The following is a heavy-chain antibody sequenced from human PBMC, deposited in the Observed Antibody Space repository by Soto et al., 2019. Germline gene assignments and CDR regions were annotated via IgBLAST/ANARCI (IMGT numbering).Heavy chain of an antibody. Sequence: SVKISYKGSEYNFANYWSGWVGKMPGKGLEWMGMIFPGDSDTKNSPSLQGQITMSVDKSNSSAYLQWRSLKASDTAMYYCAAGYSTGLDAFDLWGQATFVTVSS. CDR2: IFPGDSDT. D-gene: IGHD2-8*02. J-gene: IGHJ5*02. V-gene: IGHV5-51*01. CDR3: AAGYSTGLDAFDL. CDR1: EYNFANYW.